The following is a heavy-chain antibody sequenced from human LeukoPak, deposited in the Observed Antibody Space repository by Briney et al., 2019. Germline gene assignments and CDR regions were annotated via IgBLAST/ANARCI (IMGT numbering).Heavy chain of an antibody. J-gene: IGHJ4*02. Sequence: ASETLSLTCAVYGGSFSGYYWSWIRQPPGKGLEWIGEINHSGSTNYNPSLKSRVTISVDTSKNQFSLKLSSVTAADTAVYYCARLPYCSGGSCYSDLDYWGQGILVTVSS. CDR3: ARLPYCSGGSCYSDLDY. CDR2: INHSGST. V-gene: IGHV4-34*01. CDR1: GGSFSGYY. D-gene: IGHD2-15*01.